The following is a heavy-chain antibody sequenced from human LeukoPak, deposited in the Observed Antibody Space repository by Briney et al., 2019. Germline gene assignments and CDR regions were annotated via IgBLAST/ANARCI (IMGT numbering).Heavy chain of an antibody. CDR3: ARGGWYYDY. J-gene: IGHJ4*02. Sequence: PSGTLSLTCTVSGGSISSYYWSWIRQPPGKGLEWIGYIYYSGSTNYNPSLKSRVTISVDTSKNQFSLKLSSVTAADTAVYYCARGGWYYDYWGQGTLVTVSS. D-gene: IGHD6-19*01. CDR2: IYYSGST. V-gene: IGHV4-59*01. CDR1: GGSISSYY.